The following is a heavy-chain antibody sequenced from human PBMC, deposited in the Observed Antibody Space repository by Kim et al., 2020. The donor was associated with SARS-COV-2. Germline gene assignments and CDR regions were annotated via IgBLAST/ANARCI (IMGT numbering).Heavy chain of an antibody. CDR3: ARGRPIAARHFDY. V-gene: IGHV4-34*01. J-gene: IGHJ4*02. Sequence: SETLSLTCAVYGGSFSGYYWSWIRQPPGKGLEWIGEINHSGSTNYNPSLKSRVTISVDTSKNQFSLKLSSVTAADTAVYYCARGRPIAARHFDYWGQGTL. CDR1: GGSFSGYY. CDR2: INHSGST. D-gene: IGHD6-6*01.